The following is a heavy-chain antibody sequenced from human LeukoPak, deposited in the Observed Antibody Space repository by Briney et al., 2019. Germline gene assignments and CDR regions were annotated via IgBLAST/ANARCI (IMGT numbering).Heavy chain of an antibody. J-gene: IGHJ2*01. D-gene: IGHD3-9*01. CDR2: MNPDSGNT. CDR3: ARGKRYFDWLPYWYFDL. Sequence: ASVKVSCKASGGTFSSYAISWVRQAPGQGLEWMGWMNPDSGNTGYAQKFQGRVTMTRNTSISTAYMGLSSLRSEDTAVYYCARGKRYFDWLPYWYFDLWGRGTLVTVSS. V-gene: IGHV1-8*02. CDR1: GGTFSSYA.